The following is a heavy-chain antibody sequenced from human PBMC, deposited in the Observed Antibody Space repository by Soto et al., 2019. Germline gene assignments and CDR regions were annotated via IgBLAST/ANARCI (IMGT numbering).Heavy chain of an antibody. J-gene: IGHJ6*04. CDR3: AKERSAAPDNYYYYGMGV. CDR2: ISYDGSDK. Sequence: QVQLVESGGGVVQPGRSLRLSCAASGFTFRSYGMHWVRQAPGKGLEWVAIISYDGSDKYYADSVKGRFTISRDNSRNTLYRQMNSLSAEDTAVYYCAKERSAAPDNYYYYGMGVWGEGSTVTVSS. V-gene: IGHV3-30*18. CDR1: GFTFRSYG. D-gene: IGHD6-13*01.